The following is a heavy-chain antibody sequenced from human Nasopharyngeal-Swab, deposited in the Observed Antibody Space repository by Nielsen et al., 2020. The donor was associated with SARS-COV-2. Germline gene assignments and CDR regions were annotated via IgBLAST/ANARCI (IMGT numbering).Heavy chain of an antibody. V-gene: IGHV1-2*04. Sequence: ASVTVSCKASGYTFTGDYMHWVRQAPGQGLEWMGWINPNSGGTNYAQKFQGWVTMTRDTSISTAYMELSRLRSDDTAVYYCARGASIYYYYYGMDVWGQGTTVTVSS. D-gene: IGHD3-16*01. CDR2: INPNSGGT. CDR1: GYTFTGDY. J-gene: IGHJ6*02. CDR3: ARGASIYYYYYGMDV.